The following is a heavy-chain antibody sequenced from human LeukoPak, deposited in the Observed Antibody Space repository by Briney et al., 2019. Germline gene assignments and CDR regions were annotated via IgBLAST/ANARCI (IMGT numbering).Heavy chain of an antibody. CDR1: GGTFSSYA. J-gene: IGHJ1*01. Sequence: SVKVSCKASGGTFSSYAISWVRQAPGQGLERMGGIIPIFGTANYAQKFQGRVTITADESTSTAYMELSSLRSEDTAVYYCAREMHSDIYFQHWGQGTLVTVSS. V-gene: IGHV1-69*13. D-gene: IGHD2-15*01. CDR3: AREMHSDIYFQH. CDR2: IIPIFGTA.